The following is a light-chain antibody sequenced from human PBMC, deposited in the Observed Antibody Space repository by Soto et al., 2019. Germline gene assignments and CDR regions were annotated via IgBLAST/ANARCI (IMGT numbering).Light chain of an antibody. V-gene: IGKV3-20*01. CDR3: QMYDSSSWT. Sequence: EIVVTQSPGSLSLSPGDTATLSCRARQSVSNTYLAWYHQKTGQPPRILIYGQSSRATGLPDRFSGSGSGTDLNLTISRLETEDFAVYYCQMYDSSSWTFGQGTKVEIK. J-gene: IGKJ1*01. CDR1: QSVSNTY. CDR2: GQS.